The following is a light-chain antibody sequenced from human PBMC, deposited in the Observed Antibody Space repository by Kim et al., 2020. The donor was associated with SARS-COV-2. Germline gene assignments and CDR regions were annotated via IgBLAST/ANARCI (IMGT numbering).Light chain of an antibody. CDR3: QQYNNWPLA. CDR1: QSVSSN. J-gene: IGKJ2*01. Sequence: SVSPGERVTLSCRASQSVSSNLAWYQQKPGQAPRLLIYGASTRATGIPARFSGSGSGTEFTLTISSLQSEEFAVYYCQQYNNWPLAFGQGTKLEI. V-gene: IGKV3-15*01. CDR2: GAS.